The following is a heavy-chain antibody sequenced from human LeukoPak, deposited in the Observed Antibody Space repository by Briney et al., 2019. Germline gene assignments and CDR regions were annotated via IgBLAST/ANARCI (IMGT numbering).Heavy chain of an antibody. V-gene: IGHV1-2*02. J-gene: IGHJ3*02. D-gene: IGHD2-2*01. CDR3: ARGRDYQSAEAFDI. CDR2: INPNSGGT. Sequence: ASVKVSCKASGYTFTGYYMHWVRQAPGQGLEWMGWINPNSGGTNYAQKFQGRVTMTRDTSISTAYMELSRLRSDDTAVYYCARGRDYQSAEAFDIWGQGTMVTVSA. CDR1: GYTFTGYY.